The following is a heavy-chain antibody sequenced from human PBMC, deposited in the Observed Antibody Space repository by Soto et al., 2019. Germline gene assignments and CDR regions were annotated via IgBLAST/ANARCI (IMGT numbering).Heavy chain of an antibody. V-gene: IGHV1-24*01. CDR1: GDTLSGLS. CDR3: ATSSHWYGYFHH. CDR2: FEPDNGET. J-gene: IGHJ1*01. Sequence: ASVKVSCKVSGDTLSGLSMHWVRQAPGKGLECLGGFEPDNGETIYAQAFQGRVTMTEDTATDAAYLELSSLRSEDTAVYYCATSSHWYGYFHHWGQGTMVTVSS. D-gene: IGHD6-13*01.